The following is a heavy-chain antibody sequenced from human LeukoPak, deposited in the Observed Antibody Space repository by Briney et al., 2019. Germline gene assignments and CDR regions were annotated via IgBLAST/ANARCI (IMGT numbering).Heavy chain of an antibody. Sequence: PSETLSLTCAVYGGSFSGYYWSWIRQPPGKGLEWIGEINHSGSTNYNPSLKSRVTISVDTSKNQFSLKLSSVTAADTAVYYCARLPTLWFGKTGFDYWGQGTLVTVSS. V-gene: IGHV4-34*01. CDR2: INHSGST. J-gene: IGHJ4*02. D-gene: IGHD3-10*01. CDR1: GGSFSGYY. CDR3: ARLPTLWFGKTGFDY.